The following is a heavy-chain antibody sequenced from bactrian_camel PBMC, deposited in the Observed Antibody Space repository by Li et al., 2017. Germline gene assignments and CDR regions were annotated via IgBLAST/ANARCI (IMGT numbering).Heavy chain of an antibody. CDR2: IDGDGPT. Sequence: QVQLVESGGGSVQAGGSLGLSCVASGYTSMTYAMAWFRQTPGKEREGVAVIDGDGPTLYADSVKGRFTISKDNAKNTLYLQMNSLDTEDTAVYYCATVKDSGRWMCTLWGQGTQVTVS. V-gene: IGHV3S55*01. D-gene: IGHD2*01. J-gene: IGHJ4*01. CDR1: GYTSMTYA. CDR3: ATVKDSGRWMCTL.